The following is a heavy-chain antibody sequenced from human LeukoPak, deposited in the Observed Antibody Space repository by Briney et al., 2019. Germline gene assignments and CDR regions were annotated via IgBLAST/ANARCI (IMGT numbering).Heavy chain of an antibody. CDR1: GGSISSYY. CDR3: ARDQQNHFDWLGWFDP. V-gene: IGHV4-59*01. D-gene: IGHD3-9*01. J-gene: IGHJ5*02. Sequence: PSETLSLTCTVSGGSISSYYWSWIRQPPGKGLEWIGYIYYSGSTNYNPSLKSRVTISEDTSKNQFSLKLSSVTAADTAVYYCARDQQNHFDWLGWFDPWGQGTLVTVSS. CDR2: IYYSGST.